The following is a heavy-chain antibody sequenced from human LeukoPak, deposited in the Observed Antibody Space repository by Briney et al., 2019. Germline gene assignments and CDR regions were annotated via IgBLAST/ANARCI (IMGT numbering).Heavy chain of an antibody. CDR1: GGSISSGGYY. V-gene: IGHV4-31*03. Sequence: SETLSLTCTVSGGSISSGGYYWSWIRQHPGKGLEWIGYIYYSGSTYYNPSLNSRVTISVDTSKSQFSLKLSSVTAADTGVYYCARAIRRGYSGYDTGYYFYYWGQGTLVTVSS. D-gene: IGHD5-12*01. CDR2: IYYSGST. CDR3: ARAIRRGYSGYDTGYYFYY. J-gene: IGHJ4*02.